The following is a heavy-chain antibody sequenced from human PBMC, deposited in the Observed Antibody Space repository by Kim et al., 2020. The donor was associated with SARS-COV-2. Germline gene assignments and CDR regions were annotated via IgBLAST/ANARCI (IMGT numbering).Heavy chain of an antibody. Sequence: ADSVKGRYTISRDNAKNSLYLQMNSLRAEDTALYYCAKPNYGYYYYYMDVWGKGTTVTVSS. CDR3: AKPNYGYYYYYMDV. J-gene: IGHJ6*03. V-gene: IGHV3-9*01. D-gene: IGHD4-17*01.